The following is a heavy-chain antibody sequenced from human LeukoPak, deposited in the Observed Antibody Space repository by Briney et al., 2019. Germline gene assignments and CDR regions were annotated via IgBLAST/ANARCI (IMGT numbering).Heavy chain of an antibody. Sequence: SETLSLTCIVSGGSIRSGGGYYWNWVRHLPGKGLEWIGNIYYSGNTYYNPSLKSRVSMSVDTSNNHFSLNLASVTAADTAVYYCARAKFTAAGSGLNWFDPWGQGTLVTVSS. D-gene: IGHD6-13*01. CDR2: IYYSGNT. J-gene: IGHJ5*02. CDR1: GGSIRSGGGYY. V-gene: IGHV4-31*03. CDR3: ARAKFTAAGSGLNWFDP.